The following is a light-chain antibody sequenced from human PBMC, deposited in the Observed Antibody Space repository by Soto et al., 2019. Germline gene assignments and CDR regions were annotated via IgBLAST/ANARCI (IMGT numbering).Light chain of an antibody. CDR1: QTIDSW. CDR2: KAS. J-gene: IGKJ1*01. CDR3: QQYNSYWT. V-gene: IGKV1-5*03. Sequence: DIQMTQSPSTLSASVGYRFTITCRASQTIDSWLAWYQQRPGKPPKLLIYKASSLESGVPSRFSGSGSGTEFTLTISSLQPDDFATYYCQQYNSYWTFGQGTKVDIK.